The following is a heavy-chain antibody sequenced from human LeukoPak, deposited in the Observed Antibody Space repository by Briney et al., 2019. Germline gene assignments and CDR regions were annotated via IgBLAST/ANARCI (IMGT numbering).Heavy chain of an antibody. V-gene: IGHV3-30*04. Sequence: GGSLRLPCAASGFTFSTYDMHWLRQAPGKGLVWVAGISYNGGNKYYADSVRGRFTISRDNSKDTLDLQMNSLRAEDAAVYYCSRVLVGPATIPDYWGQGTLVTVSS. J-gene: IGHJ4*02. CDR1: GFTFSTYD. CDR2: ISYNGGNK. CDR3: SRVLVGPATIPDY. D-gene: IGHD1-26*01.